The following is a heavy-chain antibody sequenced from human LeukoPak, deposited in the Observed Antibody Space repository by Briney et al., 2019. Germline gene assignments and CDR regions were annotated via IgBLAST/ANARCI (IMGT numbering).Heavy chain of an antibody. Sequence: GGSLRLSCAVSGFTFSSYAMSWVRQAPGKGLEWVSVISGSGGSTYYADSVKGRFTISRDNSKNTLYLQMNSLRAEDTAVYYCAKSGNYDFWSGYYTTFDYWGQGTLVTVSS. CDR2: ISGSGGST. CDR3: AKSGNYDFWSGYYTTFDY. V-gene: IGHV3-23*01. D-gene: IGHD3-3*01. CDR1: GFTFSSYA. J-gene: IGHJ4*02.